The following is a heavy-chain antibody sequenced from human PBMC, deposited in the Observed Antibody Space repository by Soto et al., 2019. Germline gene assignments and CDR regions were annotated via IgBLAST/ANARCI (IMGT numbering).Heavy chain of an antibody. CDR2: IYYSGST. Sequence: SETLFLTCTVSGGSISSYYWSWIRQPPGKGLEWIGYIYYSGSTNYNPSLKSRVTISVDTSKNQFSLKLSSVTAADTAVYYCARELRNYYDRRPDYWGQGTLVTVSS. V-gene: IGHV4-59*01. D-gene: IGHD3-22*01. J-gene: IGHJ4*02. CDR1: GGSISSYY. CDR3: ARELRNYYDRRPDY.